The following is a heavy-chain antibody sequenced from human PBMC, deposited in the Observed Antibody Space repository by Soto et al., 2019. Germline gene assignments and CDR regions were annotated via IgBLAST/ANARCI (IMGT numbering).Heavy chain of an antibody. CDR3: ARINGGSPDF. Sequence: SETLSLTCTFSSGAINNHFWSWIRQPAGKGLEWIGHIYKSGTTTYNPSLKSRVTMSVDPPKNRFSLKLSSVTAADTAVYYCARINGGSPDFWGQGTLVTVSS. CDR1: SGAINNHF. CDR2: IYKSGTT. V-gene: IGHV4-4*07. J-gene: IGHJ4*02. D-gene: IGHD2-15*01.